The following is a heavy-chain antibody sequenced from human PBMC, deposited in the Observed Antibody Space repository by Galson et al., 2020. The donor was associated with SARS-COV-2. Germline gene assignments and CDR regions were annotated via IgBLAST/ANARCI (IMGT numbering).Heavy chain of an antibody. V-gene: IGHV4-31*03. J-gene: IGHJ4*02. Sequence: SETLSLTCTVSGGSISSGGYYWSWIRQHPGKGLEWIGYIYYSGSTYYNPSLKSRVTISVDTSKNQFSLKLSSVTAADTAVYYCARYAVAGHIDYWGQGTLVTVSS. CDR1: GGSISSGGYY. CDR2: IYYSGST. D-gene: IGHD6-19*01. CDR3: ARYAVAGHIDY.